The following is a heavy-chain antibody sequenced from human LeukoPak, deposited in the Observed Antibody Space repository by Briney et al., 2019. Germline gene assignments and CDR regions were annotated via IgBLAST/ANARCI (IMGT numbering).Heavy chain of an antibody. V-gene: IGHV3-30*03. D-gene: IGHD6-19*01. Sequence: GGSLRLSCAASGFTFSSYGMHWVRQAPGKGLEWVAVISYDGSNKYYADSVKGRFTISRDNSKNTLYLQMNCLRAEDTAVYYCATPIAVAGAFDYWGQGTLVTVSS. CDR3: ATPIAVAGAFDY. J-gene: IGHJ4*02. CDR1: GFTFSSYG. CDR2: ISYDGSNK.